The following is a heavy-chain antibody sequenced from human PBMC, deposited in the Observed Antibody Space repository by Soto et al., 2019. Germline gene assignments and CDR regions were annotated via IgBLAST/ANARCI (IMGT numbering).Heavy chain of an antibody. J-gene: IGHJ3*02. CDR2: IYYSGST. Sequence: QLQLQESGPGLVKPSETLSLTCTVSGGSISSSSYYWGWIRQPPGKGLEWIGSIYYSGSTYYNPSLKSRVTISVDTSKNQFSLKLSSVTAADTAVYYCARPTGIVGASNAFDIWGQGTMVTVSS. D-gene: IGHD1-26*01. CDR3: ARPTGIVGASNAFDI. V-gene: IGHV4-39*01. CDR1: GGSISSSSYY.